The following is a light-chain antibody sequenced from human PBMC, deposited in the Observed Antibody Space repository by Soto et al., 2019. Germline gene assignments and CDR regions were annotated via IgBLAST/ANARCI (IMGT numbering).Light chain of an antibody. Sequence: QSVLTQPPSASGTPGQRVTISCSGGNSNIGSNTVNWYQQLPGTAPKLLMYSYNERPSGVPDRFSGSKSGTSASLAIRGLQFEDEADYYCAAWDDSLNGYVFGTGTKLTVL. V-gene: IGLV1-44*01. CDR1: NSNIGSNT. CDR3: AAWDDSLNGYV. J-gene: IGLJ1*01. CDR2: SYN.